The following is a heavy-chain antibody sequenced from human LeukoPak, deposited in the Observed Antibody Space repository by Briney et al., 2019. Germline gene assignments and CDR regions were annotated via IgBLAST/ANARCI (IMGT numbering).Heavy chain of an antibody. Sequence: KPSETLSLTCAVYGGSFSGYYWSWIRQPPGKGLEWIGEINHSGSTNYNPSLKSRVTISVDTSKNQFSLKLSSVTAADTAVYYCARGGYYGSGSYSGYYYGMDVWGQGTTVTVSS. D-gene: IGHD3-10*01. CDR1: GGSFSGYY. CDR2: INHSGST. V-gene: IGHV4-34*01. CDR3: ARGGYYGSGSYSGYYYGMDV. J-gene: IGHJ6*02.